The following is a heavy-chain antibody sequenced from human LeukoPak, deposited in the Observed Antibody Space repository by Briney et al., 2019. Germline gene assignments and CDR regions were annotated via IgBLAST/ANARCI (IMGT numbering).Heavy chain of an antibody. D-gene: IGHD3-16*02. Sequence: GGSLRLSCAASGFTFSNYGMHWVRQAPGKGLEWVAFISYDGSNKYYADSVKGRFTISRDNSKKMLYLQVNSLRAEDTAVYYCAKDSRDYVWGSYRYIPDFDYWGQGTLVTVSS. CDR1: GFTFSNYG. V-gene: IGHV3-30*18. J-gene: IGHJ4*02. CDR2: ISYDGSNK. CDR3: AKDSRDYVWGSYRYIPDFDY.